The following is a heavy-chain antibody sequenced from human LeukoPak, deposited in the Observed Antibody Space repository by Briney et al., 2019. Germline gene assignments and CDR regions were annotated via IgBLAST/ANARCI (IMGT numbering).Heavy chain of an antibody. CDR2: ISWNSDTI. D-gene: IGHD4-11*01. CDR3: ARDPGYSNYPDNWFDP. Sequence: GGSLRLSCAASGFTFNDYAMHWVRQAPGKGLEWVSSISWNSDTIGYADSVKGRFTISRDNAKNSLYLQMNSLRAEDTAVYYCARDPGYSNYPDNWFDPWGQGTLVTVSS. CDR1: GFTFNDYA. J-gene: IGHJ5*02. V-gene: IGHV3-9*01.